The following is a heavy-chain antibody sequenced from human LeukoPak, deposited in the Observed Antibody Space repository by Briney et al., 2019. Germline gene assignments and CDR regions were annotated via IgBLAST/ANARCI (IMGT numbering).Heavy chain of an antibody. Sequence: GGSLRLSCAASGFTFSDYYMSWIRQAPGKGLEWVSYISSSGSTIYYADSVKGRFTISRDNAKNSLYLQMNSLRAEDTAVYYCARQYCTNGVCYADGFDYWGQGTLVTVSS. CDR1: GFTFSDYY. D-gene: IGHD2-8*01. V-gene: IGHV3-11*04. CDR2: ISSSGSTI. CDR3: ARQYCTNGVCYADGFDY. J-gene: IGHJ4*02.